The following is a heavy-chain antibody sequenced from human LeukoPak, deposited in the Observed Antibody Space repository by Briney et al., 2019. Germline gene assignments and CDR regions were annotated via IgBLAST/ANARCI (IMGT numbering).Heavy chain of an antibody. J-gene: IGHJ4*02. Sequence: PGGSLRLSCAASGFTFSSYWMNWVRQAPGKGLEWVSSITSSSSYIYYADSVKGRFTISRDNAKNSLYLQMNSLRTEDTAVYYCARVMNEYGDYVFDYWGQGTLVTVSS. V-gene: IGHV3-21*01. D-gene: IGHD4-17*01. CDR1: GFTFSSYW. CDR2: ITSSSSYI. CDR3: ARVMNEYGDYVFDY.